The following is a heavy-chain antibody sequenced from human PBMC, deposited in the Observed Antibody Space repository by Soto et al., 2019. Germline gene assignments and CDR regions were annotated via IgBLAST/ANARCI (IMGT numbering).Heavy chain of an antibody. CDR2: IFPSDSDT. CDR1: GYSFTSYW. D-gene: IGHD3-22*01. Sequence: GESLKISCKGSGYSFTSYWIAWVRQMSGKGLEWMGIIFPSDSDTRYSPSFQGQVTISADRSTSTVFLQWDSLKASDTAVYFCARKDKSGYFNWFDPWGQGTLVTVSS. V-gene: IGHV5-51*01. CDR3: ARKDKSGYFNWFDP. J-gene: IGHJ5*02.